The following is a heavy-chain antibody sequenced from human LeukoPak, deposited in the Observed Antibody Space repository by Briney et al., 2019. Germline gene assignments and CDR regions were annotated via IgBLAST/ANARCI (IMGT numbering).Heavy chain of an antibody. CDR1: GGSFSGYY. CDR2: INHSGST. CDR3: ARVYYDFWSGSQYYMDV. V-gene: IGHV4-34*01. J-gene: IGHJ6*03. D-gene: IGHD3-3*01. Sequence: SETLSLTCAVYGGSFSGYYWSRLRQPPGKGLEWIGEINHSGSTNYNPSLKSRVTISVDTSKNQFSLKLSSVTAADTAVYYCARVYYDFWSGSQYYMDVWGKGTTVTVSS.